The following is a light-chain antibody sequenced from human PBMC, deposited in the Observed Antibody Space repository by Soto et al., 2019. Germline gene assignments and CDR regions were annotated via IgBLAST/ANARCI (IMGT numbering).Light chain of an antibody. J-gene: IGKJ1*01. V-gene: IGKV1-39*01. Sequence: DIQMTQSPSTLSASVGDRVTITCRASQSVSSWLAWYQQKPGKAPTLLIYAASNLQSGVPSRFSGSGSGTDFTLTISGLQPEDSATYYCQQTYNNPQTFGQGTKVDIK. CDR2: AAS. CDR1: QSVSSW. CDR3: QQTYNNPQT.